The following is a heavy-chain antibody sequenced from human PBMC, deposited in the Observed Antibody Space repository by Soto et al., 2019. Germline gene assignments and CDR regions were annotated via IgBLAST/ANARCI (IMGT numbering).Heavy chain of an antibody. CDR1: GGSISSYY. CDR3: ARVEAARGVE. J-gene: IGHJ4*02. CDR2: IYYSGST. D-gene: IGHD6-6*01. Sequence: SETLSLTCTVSGGSISSYYWSWIRQPPGKGLEWIGYIYYSGSTNYHPSLKSRVTISVDTSKNQFSLKLSSVTAADTAVYYCARVEAARGVEWGQGTXVTVS. V-gene: IGHV4-59*01.